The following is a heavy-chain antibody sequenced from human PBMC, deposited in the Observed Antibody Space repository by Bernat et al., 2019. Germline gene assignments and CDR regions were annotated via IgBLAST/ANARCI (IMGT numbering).Heavy chain of an antibody. Sequence: QVQLVQSGAEVKKPGASVKVSCKASGYTFTSYGISWVRQAPGQGLERMGWISAYNGNTNYAQKLQGRVTMTTDTSTSTAYMELRSLRSDDTAVYYCARDLLLGEGAWFGELSSYYYYGMDVWGQGTTVTVSS. CDR3: ARDLLLGEGAWFGELSSYYYYGMDV. D-gene: IGHD3-10*01. V-gene: IGHV1-18*01. J-gene: IGHJ6*02. CDR1: GYTFTSYG. CDR2: ISAYNGNT.